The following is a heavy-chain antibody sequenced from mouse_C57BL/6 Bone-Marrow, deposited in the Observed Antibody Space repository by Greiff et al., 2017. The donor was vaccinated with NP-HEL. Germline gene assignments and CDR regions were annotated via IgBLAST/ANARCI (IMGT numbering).Heavy chain of an antibody. J-gene: IGHJ2*01. V-gene: IGHV1-81*01. D-gene: IGHD2-1*01. Sequence: QVQLKQSGAELARPGASVKLSCKASGYTFTSYGISWVKQRTGQGLEWIGEIYPRSGNTYYNEKFKGKATLTADKSSSTAYMELRSLTSEDSAVYFCARWRGNQRGYYFDYWGQGTTLTVSS. CDR1: GYTFTSYG. CDR3: ARWRGNQRGYYFDY. CDR2: IYPRSGNT.